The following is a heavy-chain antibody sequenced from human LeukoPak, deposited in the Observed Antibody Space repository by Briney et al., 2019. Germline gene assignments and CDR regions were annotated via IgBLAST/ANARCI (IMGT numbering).Heavy chain of an antibody. Sequence: SETLSLTCTVSGGSISSYYWSWIRQPAGKGLEWIWRIYTSGSTNYNPSLKSRVTMSVDTSKNQFSLKLSSVTAADTAVYYCARVGHRGYYGSGSYGAYYYYMDVWGKGTTVTVSS. CDR1: GGSISSYY. V-gene: IGHV4-4*07. D-gene: IGHD3-10*01. CDR3: ARVGHRGYYGSGSYGAYYYYMDV. J-gene: IGHJ6*03. CDR2: IYTSGST.